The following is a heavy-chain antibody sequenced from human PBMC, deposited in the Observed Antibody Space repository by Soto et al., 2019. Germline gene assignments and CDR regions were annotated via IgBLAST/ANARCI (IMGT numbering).Heavy chain of an antibody. CDR2: ISAYNGNT. D-gene: IGHD4-17*01. Sequence: QVQLVQSGAEVKKPGASVKVSCKASGYTFTSYGISWVRQAPGQGLEWMGWISAYNGNTNYAQKLQGRVTMTTDTSTSPAYIELGSLRSDATAVYYSARDKYGDYGDLLYFQHWGQGTLVTVCS. CDR3: ARDKYGDYGDLLYFQH. J-gene: IGHJ1*01. V-gene: IGHV1-18*01. CDR1: GYTFTSYG.